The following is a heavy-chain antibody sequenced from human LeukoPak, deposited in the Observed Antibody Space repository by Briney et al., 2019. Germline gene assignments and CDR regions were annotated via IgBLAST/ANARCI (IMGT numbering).Heavy chain of an antibody. V-gene: IGHV3-30*18. Sequence: GGSLRLSWAASGFTFSSYGMHWVRQAPDKGLEWVAIISYDGSNKYYADSVKGRFTISRDNSKNTLYLQMNSLRAEDTAVYYCAKDEVKYYGSGSYSQLDFWGQGTLVTVSS. D-gene: IGHD3-10*01. CDR1: GFTFSSYG. CDR3: AKDEVKYYGSGSYSQLDF. J-gene: IGHJ4*02. CDR2: ISYDGSNK.